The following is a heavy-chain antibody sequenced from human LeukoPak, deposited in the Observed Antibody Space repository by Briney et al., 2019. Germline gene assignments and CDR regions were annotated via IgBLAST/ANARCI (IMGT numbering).Heavy chain of an antibody. J-gene: IGHJ4*02. V-gene: IGHV1-69*05. CDR2: IIPIFGTA. CDR1: GGTFSSYA. D-gene: IGHD1-7*01. Sequence: SVKVSCKASGGTFSSYAISWVRQAPGQGLEWMGGIIPIFGTANYAQKFQGRVTITTDESTSTAYMELSSLRSEDTAVYYCARGRGGTTGFGYWGQGTLVTVSS. CDR3: ARGRGGTTGFGY.